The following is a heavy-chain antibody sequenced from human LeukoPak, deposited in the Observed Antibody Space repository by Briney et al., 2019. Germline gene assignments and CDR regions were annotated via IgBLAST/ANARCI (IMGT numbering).Heavy chain of an antibody. CDR3: ARVVQSTDSSGFYLPEYFQH. J-gene: IGHJ1*01. CDR2: IYPSGST. Sequence: SQTLSLTCTVSGGSISSGSYYWSWIRQPAGKGLEWIGRIYPSGSTNYNPSLRSRVTMSIDTSKNQFSLNLSSVTAADTAVYYCARVVQSTDSSGFYLPEYFQHWGQGTLVTVSS. CDR1: GGSISSGSYY. D-gene: IGHD3-22*01. V-gene: IGHV4-61*02.